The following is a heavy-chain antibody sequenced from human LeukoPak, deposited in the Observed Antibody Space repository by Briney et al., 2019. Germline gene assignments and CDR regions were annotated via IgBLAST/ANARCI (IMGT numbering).Heavy chain of an antibody. CDR1: GYTFTSYG. CDR2: ISAYNGNT. D-gene: IGHD6-13*01. V-gene: IGHV1-18*01. CDR3: ARVGSSWSLDYYYYMDV. Sequence: ASVKVSCKASGYTFTSYGISWVRQAPGQGLEWMGWISAYNGNTNYAQKLQGRVTMTTDTSTSTAYMELRSLRSDDTAVYYCARVGSSWSLDYYYYMDVWGKGTTVTVSS. J-gene: IGHJ6*03.